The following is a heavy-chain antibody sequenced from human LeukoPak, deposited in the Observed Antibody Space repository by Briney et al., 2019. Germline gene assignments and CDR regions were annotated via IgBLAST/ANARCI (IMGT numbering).Heavy chain of an antibody. J-gene: IGHJ5*02. CDR2: INHSGST. D-gene: IGHD1-1*01. CDR3: ARARLERRTQSINNWFDP. Sequence: PETLSLTSAVYGGSFSGYYWSWIRQPPGKGLEWIGEINHSGSTNYNPSLKSRVTISVGTSKNQFSLKLSSVTAADTAVYYCARARLERRTQSINNWFDPWGQGTLVTVSS. V-gene: IGHV4-34*01. CDR1: GGSFSGYY.